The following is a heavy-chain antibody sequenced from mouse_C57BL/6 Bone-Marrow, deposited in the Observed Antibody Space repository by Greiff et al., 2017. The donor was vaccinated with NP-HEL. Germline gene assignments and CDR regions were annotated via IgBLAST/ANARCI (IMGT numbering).Heavy chain of an antibody. J-gene: IGHJ2*01. CDR2: ISYDGSN. CDR1: GYSITSGYY. Sequence: EVQLVESGPGLVKPSQSLSLTCSVTGYSITSGYYWNWIRQFPGNKLEWMGYISYDGSNNYNPSLKNRISITRDTSKNQFFLKLNSVTTEDTATYYCARPSDGYGYFDYWGQGTTLTVSS. V-gene: IGHV3-6*01. CDR3: ARPSDGYGYFDY. D-gene: IGHD2-3*01.